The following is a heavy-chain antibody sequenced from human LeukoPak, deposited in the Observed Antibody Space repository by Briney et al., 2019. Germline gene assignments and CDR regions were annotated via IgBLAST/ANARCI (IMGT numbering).Heavy chain of an antibody. CDR3: ARAPDIVVVPALFDY. CDR1: GFTFSSCA. CDR2: ISSSSSYI. Sequence: GGSLRLSCAASGFTFSSCAMSWVRQAPGKGLEWVSSISSSSSYIYYADSVKGRFTISRDNAKNSLYLQMNSLRAEDTAVYYCARAPDIVVVPALFDYWGQGTLVTVSS. D-gene: IGHD2-2*01. J-gene: IGHJ4*02. V-gene: IGHV3-21*01.